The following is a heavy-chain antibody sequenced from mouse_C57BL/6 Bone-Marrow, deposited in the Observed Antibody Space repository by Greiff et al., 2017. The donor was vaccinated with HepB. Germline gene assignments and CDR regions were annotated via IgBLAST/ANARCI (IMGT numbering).Heavy chain of an antibody. CDR3: TFYYYGSRGYFDV. Sequence: VQLQQSGAELVRPGASVKLSCTASGFNIKDDYMHWVKQRPEQGLEWIGWLDPENGDTEYASKFQGKATITADTSSNTAYLQLSSLTSEDTAVYYCTFYYYGSRGYFDVWGTGTTVTVSS. CDR1: GFNIKDDY. CDR2: LDPENGDT. V-gene: IGHV14-4*01. D-gene: IGHD1-1*01. J-gene: IGHJ1*03.